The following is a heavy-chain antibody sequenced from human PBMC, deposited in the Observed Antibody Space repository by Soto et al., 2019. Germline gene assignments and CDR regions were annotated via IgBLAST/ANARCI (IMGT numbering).Heavy chain of an antibody. CDR2: IIPNFGTA. CDR3: ARDPDSSGWYDTFDC. D-gene: IGHD6-19*01. J-gene: IGHJ4*02. Sequence: QVQLVQSGAEVKKPGSSVKVSCQASGGTFSRYAISWVRQAPGQGLEWMGGIIPNFGTANYAQKFQGRVTITADESTSTAYMELSSLRSEDTAVYYCARDPDSSGWYDTFDCRGQGTLVTVSS. V-gene: IGHV1-69*01. CDR1: GGTFSRYA.